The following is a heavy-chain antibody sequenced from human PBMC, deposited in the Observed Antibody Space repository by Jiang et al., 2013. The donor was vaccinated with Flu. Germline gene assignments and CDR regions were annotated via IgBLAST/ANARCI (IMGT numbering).Heavy chain of an antibody. CDR1: GFTFSSYG. V-gene: IGHV3-33*06. Sequence: VQLLESGGGVVQPGRSLRLSCAASGFTFSSYGMHWIRQAPGKGLEWVAVIWYDGSNKYYADSVKGRFTISRDNSKNTLYLQMNSLRAEDTAVYYCAKTFEQWNTGDYWGQGTLVTVSS. D-gene: IGHD6-19*01. CDR3: AKTFEQWNTGDY. J-gene: IGHJ4*02. CDR2: IWYDGSNK.